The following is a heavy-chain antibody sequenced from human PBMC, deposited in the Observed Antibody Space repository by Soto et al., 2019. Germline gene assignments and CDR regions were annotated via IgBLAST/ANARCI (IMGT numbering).Heavy chain of an antibody. D-gene: IGHD4-4*01. CDR3: ARGSHSNSYYMDV. V-gene: IGHV4-34*01. CDR1: GGSFSGYY. Sequence: PSETLSLTCAVYGGSFSGYYWSWIRQPPGKGLEWIGEINHSGSTNYNPSLKSRVTISVDTSKNQFSLKLSSVTAADTAVYYCARGSHSNSYYMDVWAKGPRSPSP. CDR2: INHSGST. J-gene: IGHJ6*03.